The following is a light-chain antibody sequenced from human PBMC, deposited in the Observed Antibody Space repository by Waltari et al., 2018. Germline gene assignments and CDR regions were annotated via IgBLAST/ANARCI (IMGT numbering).Light chain of an antibody. CDR2: KVS. V-gene: IGKV2-30*01. CDR1: PSLVSSDGNTY. CDR3: MQGIHRPWT. J-gene: IGKJ1*01. Sequence: DVVMTQSPLSLPVTLGQPASISCRSSPSLVSSDGNTYFNWFHQRPGQSPRRLIYKVSIRDSGVPDRFSGSGSGTDFTLRISRVEAEDVGVYYCMQGIHRPWTFGQGTKVEI.